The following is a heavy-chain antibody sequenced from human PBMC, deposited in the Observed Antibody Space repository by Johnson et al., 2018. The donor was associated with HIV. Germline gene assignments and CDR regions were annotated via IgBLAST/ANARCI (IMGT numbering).Heavy chain of an antibody. V-gene: IGHV3-30*14. Sequence: VQLVESGGGVVQPGRSLRLSCAASGFSFSTYAMHWVRQAPGKGLEWVALISSDGNNKYYSDSVKGRFTISRDNSKNTLYLQMNSLRAEDTAVYYCAKEGPGVFGGALDIWGQGTMVTVSS. CDR3: AKEGPGVFGGALDI. CDR1: GFSFSTYA. J-gene: IGHJ3*02. D-gene: IGHD3-16*01. CDR2: ISSDGNNK.